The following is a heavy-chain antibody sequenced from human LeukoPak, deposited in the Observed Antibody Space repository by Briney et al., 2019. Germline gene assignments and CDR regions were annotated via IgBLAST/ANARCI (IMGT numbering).Heavy chain of an antibody. CDR3: ARASGWTDFDY. V-gene: IGHV3-23*01. CDR2: IGGSGGST. CDR1: GFPLRSYA. J-gene: IGHJ4*02. D-gene: IGHD6-19*01. Sequence: SGGSLRLSCAASGFPLRSYAMSWVRQAPGKGLERVSTIGGSGGSTYYADSLKGRFTISRDISKNTLYLQINSLRVEDTAVFYCARASGWTDFDYWGQRTQVTDSS.